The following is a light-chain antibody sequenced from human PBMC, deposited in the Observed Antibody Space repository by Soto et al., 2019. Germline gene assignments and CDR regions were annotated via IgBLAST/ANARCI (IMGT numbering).Light chain of an antibody. CDR2: LAS. CDR3: QPCYSTPYT. J-gene: IGKJ2*01. V-gene: IGKV1-39*01. Sequence: DLQMTQSPSSLSASVGDRVTITCRASQSIAGYLNWYQQKPGKAPKLLIYLASSLQSGVPSRFSGSRSGPDFTLTMISVQREDFATYYCQPCYSTPYTFRQATKLEIK. CDR1: QSIAGY.